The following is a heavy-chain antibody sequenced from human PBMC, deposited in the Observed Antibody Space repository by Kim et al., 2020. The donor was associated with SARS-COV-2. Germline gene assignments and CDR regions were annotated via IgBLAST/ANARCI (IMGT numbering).Heavy chain of an antibody. CDR3: ATGVGYRGTVTKIMDV. Sequence: ASVKVSCKVSGYTLTELSMHWVRQAPGKGLEWMGGFDPEDGETIYAQKFQGRVTMTEDTSTDTAYMELSSLRSEDTAVYYCATGVGYRGTVTKIMDVWGQGTTVTVSS. CDR1: GYTLTELS. J-gene: IGHJ6*02. D-gene: IGHD4-17*01. V-gene: IGHV1-24*01. CDR2: FDPEDGET.